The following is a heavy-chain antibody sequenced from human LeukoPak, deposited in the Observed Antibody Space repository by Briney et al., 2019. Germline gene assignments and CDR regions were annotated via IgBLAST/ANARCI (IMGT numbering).Heavy chain of an antibody. V-gene: IGHV3-53*01. Sequence: GGSLRLSCAASGFTFSSNYMSWVRQAPGKGLEWVSVVYIGGTTYYADSVKGRFTISRDNSKNTVYLEMNRLRAGDRAVYYCARGGDSSPWATLHYWGQGTLVTVSS. D-gene: IGHD6-19*01. J-gene: IGHJ4*02. CDR3: ARGGDSSPWATLHY. CDR2: VYIGGTT. CDR1: GFTFSSNY.